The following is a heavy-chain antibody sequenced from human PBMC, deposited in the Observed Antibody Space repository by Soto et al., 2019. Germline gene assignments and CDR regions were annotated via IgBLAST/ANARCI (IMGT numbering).Heavy chain of an antibody. CDR2: ISGTGRNT. CDR3: AKNGLSESTSAIDS. CDR1: GFTFSSNG. Sequence: GGSLRLSCATSGFTFSSNGMSWVRQAPGKGLDWVSGISGTGRNTYYADSVKGRFTISTYNSKNTLLRQMNSLRVEDTAVYYCAKNGLSESTSAIDSWDQGTLVTVSS. D-gene: IGHD2-8*01. V-gene: IGHV3-23*01. J-gene: IGHJ4*02.